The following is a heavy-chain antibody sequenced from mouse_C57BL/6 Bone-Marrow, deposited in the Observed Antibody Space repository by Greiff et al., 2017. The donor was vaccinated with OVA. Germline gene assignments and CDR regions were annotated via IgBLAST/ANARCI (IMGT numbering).Heavy chain of an antibody. V-gene: IGHV2-6-1*01. Sequence: VHLVESGPGLVAPSQSLSITCTVSGFSLTSYGVHWVRQPPGKGLEWLVVIWSDGSTTYNSALKSRLSISKDNSKSQVFLKMNSLQTDDTAMYYRARHALPYYYAMDYWGQGTSVTVSS. CDR3: ARHALPYYYAMDY. J-gene: IGHJ4*01. CDR1: GFSLTSYG. CDR2: IWSDGST.